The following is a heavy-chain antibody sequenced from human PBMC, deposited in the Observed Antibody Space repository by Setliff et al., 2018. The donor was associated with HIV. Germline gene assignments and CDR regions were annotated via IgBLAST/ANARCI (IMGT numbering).Heavy chain of an antibody. D-gene: IGHD3-22*01. CDR1: GYSISSGYY. V-gene: IGHV4-38-2*01. Sequence: SETLSLTCAVSGYSISSGYYWGWIRQPPGKGLEWIGSIYHSGSTYYSPSLKSRVSFSVDTSKNQLSLKLRSVTAADSAMYYCARQKETYYYDSSGYPAYFDYWGQGTLVTVSS. CDR3: ARQKETYYYDSSGYPAYFDY. J-gene: IGHJ4*02. CDR2: IYHSGST.